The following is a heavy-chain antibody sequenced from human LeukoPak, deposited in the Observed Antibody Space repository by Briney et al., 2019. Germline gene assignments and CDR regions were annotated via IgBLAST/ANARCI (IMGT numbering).Heavy chain of an antibody. V-gene: IGHV3-21*01. D-gene: IGHD5-18*01. J-gene: IGHJ4*02. CDR2: ISSSSSYI. Sequence: PGGSLRLSCAASGFTFSSYSMNWVRQAPGKGLEWVSSISSSSSYIYYADSVKGRFTISRDSAKNSLYLQMNSLRAEDTAVYYCARVSGYSYGYFDYWGQGTLVTVSS. CDR1: GFTFSSYS. CDR3: ARVSGYSYGYFDY.